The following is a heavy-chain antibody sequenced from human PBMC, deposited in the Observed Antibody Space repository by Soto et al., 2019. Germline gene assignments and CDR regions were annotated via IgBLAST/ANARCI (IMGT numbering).Heavy chain of an antibody. CDR1: GFTVSSNY. V-gene: IGHV3-53*01. CDR3: ARAPTGYNSDYFDF. Sequence: GGSLRLSCAASGFTVSSNYMNWVRQAPGKGLEWVSVFFSGGSTYYGDSVKGRFTISRDNSKNTLYLQMNSLRAEDTAVYYCARAPTGYNSDYFDFWGQGTLVTVSS. CDR2: FFSGGST. J-gene: IGHJ4*02. D-gene: IGHD3-9*01.